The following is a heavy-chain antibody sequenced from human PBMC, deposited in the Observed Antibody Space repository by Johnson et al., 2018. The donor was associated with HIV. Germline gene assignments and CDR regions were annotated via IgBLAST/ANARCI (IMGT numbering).Heavy chain of an antibody. V-gene: IGHV3-7*01. J-gene: IGHJ3*02. Sequence: VLLVESGGGLVQPGGSLRLSCVVSGFTFRSYWMTWVRQAPGKGLEWVANIKQDGSEKYYVDSVKGRFTISRDNAKNSLYLQMNGLIAEDTAVYYGARNEYSNYGGRDAFDIWGQGTMVTVPS. CDR1: GFTFRSYW. CDR3: ARNEYSNYGGRDAFDI. CDR2: IKQDGSEK. D-gene: IGHD4-11*01.